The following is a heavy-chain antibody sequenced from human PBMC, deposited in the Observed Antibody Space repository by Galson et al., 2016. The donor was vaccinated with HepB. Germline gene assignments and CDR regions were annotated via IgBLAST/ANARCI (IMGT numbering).Heavy chain of an antibody. CDR3: ATYNVSLGDYNAFDF. J-gene: IGHJ4*02. CDR1: GYHFLNYG. CDR2: ISTYNGNR. V-gene: IGHV1-18*01. D-gene: IGHD3-10*01. Sequence: SVKVSCKASGYHFLNYGISWVRQAPGQGLEWMGWISTYNGNRKSAQKVQDRVTMTTDTSMGTAYMELRSLTSEDTAVYYCATYNVSLGDYNAFDFWGQGTLVSVSS.